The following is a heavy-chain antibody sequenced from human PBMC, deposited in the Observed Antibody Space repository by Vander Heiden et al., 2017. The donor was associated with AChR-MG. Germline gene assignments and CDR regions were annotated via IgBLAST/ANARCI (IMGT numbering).Heavy chain of an antibody. J-gene: IGHJ4*01. Sequence: QVQLVQSGAEVKKPGASVTVSCKASGYTFTRYDINWVRQATGQGLEWMGWMNPNSGNTGYAQKFQGRVTMTRNTSISTAYMELSSLRSEDTAVYYCARGFYCSGGSCYYQDSDWGQGTPGHRLL. CDR1: GYTFTRYD. V-gene: IGHV1-8*01. D-gene: IGHD2-15*01. CDR2: MNPNSGNT. CDR3: ARGFYCSGGSCYYQDSD.